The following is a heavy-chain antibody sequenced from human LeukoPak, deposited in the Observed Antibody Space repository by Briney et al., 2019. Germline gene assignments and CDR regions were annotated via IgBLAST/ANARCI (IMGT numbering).Heavy chain of an antibody. D-gene: IGHD6-13*01. Sequence: GGSLRLSCTASEFTFSSDEMNWVRHAPGKGLEWVAYISTTGTTIYYADSVKGRFTISRDNAKNSLYLQMNRLRADDTAVYYCARDRPGYTSSWYSPFDYWGQGTLVTVSS. CDR1: EFTFSSDE. CDR2: ISTTGTTI. J-gene: IGHJ4*02. V-gene: IGHV3-48*03. CDR3: ARDRPGYTSSWYSPFDY.